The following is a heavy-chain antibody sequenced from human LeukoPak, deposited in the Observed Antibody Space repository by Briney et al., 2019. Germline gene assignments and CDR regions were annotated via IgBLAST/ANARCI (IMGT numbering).Heavy chain of an antibody. J-gene: IGHJ4*02. D-gene: IGHD6-13*01. CDR3: AKAARWVAAAGTADY. V-gene: IGHV3-30*02. CDR2: IRYDGSNK. Sequence: GGSLRLSCAASGFTFSSYSMNWVRQAPGKGLEWVAFIRYDGSNKYYADSVKGRFTISRDNSKNTLYLQMNSLRAEDTAVYYCAKAARWVAAAGTADYWGQGTLVTVSS. CDR1: GFTFSSYS.